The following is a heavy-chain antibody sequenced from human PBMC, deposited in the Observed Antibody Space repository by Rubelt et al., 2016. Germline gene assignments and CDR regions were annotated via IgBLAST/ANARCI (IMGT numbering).Heavy chain of an antibody. J-gene: IGHJ6*02. CDR3: ARDKYYDFWSGTKLNYYGMDV. D-gene: IGHD3-3*01. Sequence: QVQLVQSGAEVKKPGASVKVSCKASGYTFTSYGISWVRQAPGQGLEWMGWISAYNGNTNYAQKLQGRVTMTTDTSTSTAYMELRSLRSDDTAVYYCARDKYYDFWSGTKLNYYGMDVWGQGTTVTVSS. CDR1: GYTFTSYG. CDR2: ISAYNGNT. V-gene: IGHV1-18*01.